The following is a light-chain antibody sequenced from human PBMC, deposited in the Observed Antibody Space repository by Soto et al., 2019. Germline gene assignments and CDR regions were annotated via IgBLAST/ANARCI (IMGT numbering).Light chain of an antibody. CDR2: EGS. CDR1: NSDIGRYNL. Sequence: QSVLTQPASVSGSPGQSITISCTGTNSDIGRYNLVSWYQRHPGKAPKLIIYEGSKRPSGVSNRFSGSKSGNTASLTISGLQAEDEADYYCCSYAGTFVVFGGGTKLT. V-gene: IGLV2-23*01. CDR3: CSYAGTFVV. J-gene: IGLJ2*01.